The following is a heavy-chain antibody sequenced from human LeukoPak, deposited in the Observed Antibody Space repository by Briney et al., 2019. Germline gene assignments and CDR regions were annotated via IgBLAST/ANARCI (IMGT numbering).Heavy chain of an antibody. CDR2: INHSGST. CDR1: GGSFSGYY. D-gene: IGHD1-26*01. J-gene: IGHJ4*02. CDR3: ARGYHSGSYNDY. V-gene: IGHV4-34*01. Sequence: PSETLSLTCAVYGGSFSGYYWSWIRQPPGKGLEWIGEINHSGSTNYNPSLKSRVTISVDTSKYQFSLKLSSVTAADTAVYYCARGYHSGSYNDYWGQGTLVTVSS.